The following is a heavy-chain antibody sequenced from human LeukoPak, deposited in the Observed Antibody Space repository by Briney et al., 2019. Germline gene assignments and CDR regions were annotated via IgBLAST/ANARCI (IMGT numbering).Heavy chain of an antibody. CDR2: ISGYNGHT. CDR1: GYTFTSHG. V-gene: IGHV1-18*01. D-gene: IGHD5-18*01. Sequence: ASVKVSCKASGYTFTSHGISWVRQAPGQGLEWMGWISGYNGHTNYAQKLQGRVIMTTDTSTSTAYMELRSLRSDDTAVYYCARDSGDTNAFDIWGQGTMVTVSS. J-gene: IGHJ3*02. CDR3: ARDSGDTNAFDI.